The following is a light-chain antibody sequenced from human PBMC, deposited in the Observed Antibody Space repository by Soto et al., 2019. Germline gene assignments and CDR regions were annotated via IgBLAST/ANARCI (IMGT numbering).Light chain of an antibody. CDR2: GAS. Sequence: EIVMTQSPATLSVSPGERVSLSCRASQSIYDKLAWYQQKPGQAPRLLIYGASTRATGIPDRFSGSGSGTEFTLTISSLQSEDFAVYYCQQYNDWPPWTFGQGTKVDIK. CDR3: QQYNDWPPWT. V-gene: IGKV3-15*01. J-gene: IGKJ1*01. CDR1: QSIYDK.